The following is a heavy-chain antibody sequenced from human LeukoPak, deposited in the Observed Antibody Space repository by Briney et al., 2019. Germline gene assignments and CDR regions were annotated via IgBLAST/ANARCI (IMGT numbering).Heavy chain of an antibody. V-gene: IGHV3-30*18. CDR3: AKDAGTPSYYYYYGMDV. Sequence: PGRSLRLPCAASGFTFSSYGMHWVRQAPGKGLEWVAVISYDGSNKYYADSVKGRFTISRDNSKNTLYLQMNSLRAEDTAVYYCAKDAGTPSYYYYYGMDVWGQGTTVTVSS. CDR2: ISYDGSNK. D-gene: IGHD1-26*01. CDR1: GFTFSSYG. J-gene: IGHJ6*02.